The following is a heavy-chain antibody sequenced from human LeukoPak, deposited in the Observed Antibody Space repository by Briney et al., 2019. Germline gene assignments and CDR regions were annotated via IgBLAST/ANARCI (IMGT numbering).Heavy chain of an antibody. Sequence: SETLSLTCTVSGGSISSGDYYWSWIRQPPGKGLEWIGYIYYSGSTNYSPSLKSRVTISVDASKNQFSLKLSSVTAADTAVYYCASYRRVGATVFDYWGQGTLVTVSS. V-gene: IGHV4-61*08. CDR2: IYYSGST. D-gene: IGHD1-26*01. CDR1: GGSISSGDYY. CDR3: ASYRRVGATVFDY. J-gene: IGHJ4*02.